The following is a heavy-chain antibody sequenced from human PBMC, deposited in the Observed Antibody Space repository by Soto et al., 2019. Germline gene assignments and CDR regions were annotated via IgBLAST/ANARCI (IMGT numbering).Heavy chain of an antibody. CDR1: GFSLSTSGMG. CDR3: AHSGRYTSSWYFNTFHY. Sequence: GSGPTLVNPTQTLTLTCTFSGFSLSTSGMGVGWIRQPPGKALEWLALIFWDDDKRYSPSLKSRLTITKDTSKNQVVLTMTNMDPVDTATYYCAHSGRYTSSWYFNTFHYWGQGTLVTVSS. CDR2: IFWDDDK. D-gene: IGHD6-13*01. J-gene: IGHJ4*02. V-gene: IGHV2-5*02.